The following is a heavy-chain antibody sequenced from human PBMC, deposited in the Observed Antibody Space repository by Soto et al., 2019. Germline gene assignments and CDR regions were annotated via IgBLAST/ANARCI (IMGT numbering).Heavy chain of an antibody. J-gene: IGHJ4*02. CDR2: IYYSGST. CDR3: ARGMYYDILTSIDY. V-gene: IGHV4-59*08. CDR1: SGSISSYY. D-gene: IGHD3-9*01. Sequence: SETLSLTCTVSSGSISSYYWSWIRQPPGKGLEWIGYIYYSGSTNYNPSLKSRVTISVDTSKNQFSLKLSSVTAADTAIYYCARGMYYDILTSIDYWGQGTLVTVSS.